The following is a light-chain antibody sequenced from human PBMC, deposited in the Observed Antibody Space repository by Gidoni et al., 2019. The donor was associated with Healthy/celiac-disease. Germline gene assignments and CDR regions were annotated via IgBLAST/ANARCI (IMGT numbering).Light chain of an antibody. CDR2: GNS. Sequence: QSVLTQPPSVSGAPGQRVTISCTGSSSNIGAGYDVHWYQQRPGTAPKLLIYGNSNRHSGVPDRFSGSKSGTSASLAITGLQAEDEADYYCQSYDSSLSAHVVFGGGTKLTVL. V-gene: IGLV1-40*01. J-gene: IGLJ2*01. CDR3: QSYDSSLSAHVV. CDR1: SSNIGAGYD.